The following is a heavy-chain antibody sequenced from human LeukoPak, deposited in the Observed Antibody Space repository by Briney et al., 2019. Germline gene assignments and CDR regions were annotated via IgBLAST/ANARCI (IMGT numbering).Heavy chain of an antibody. CDR2: IKQDGSEK. V-gene: IGHV3-7*01. D-gene: IGHD1-7*01. CDR1: GFTFSSYW. Sequence: GGSVRLSCAASGFTFSSYWMSWVRQAPGKGLEWVANIKQDGSEKNYVDSVKGRFSISRDNAKNSLYLQMNSVRGEDTAVYYCAYLNSHAFDIWGQGTVVTVSS. J-gene: IGHJ3*02. CDR3: AYLNSHAFDI.